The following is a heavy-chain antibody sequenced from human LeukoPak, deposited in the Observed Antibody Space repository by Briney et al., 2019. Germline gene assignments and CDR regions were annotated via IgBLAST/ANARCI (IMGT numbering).Heavy chain of an antibody. CDR2: MDSNSGNT. CDR1: GYTFTSYD. V-gene: IGHV1-8*03. D-gene: IGHD2-15*01. J-gene: IGHJ4*02. Sequence: ASVKVSCKASGYTFTSYDINWVRQAPGQGLEWMGWMDSNSGNTGYAQKFQGRLTITRITSISTAYMELSSLRSEDTAVYYCARGASRSFDYWGQGTLVTVSS. CDR3: ARGASRSFDY.